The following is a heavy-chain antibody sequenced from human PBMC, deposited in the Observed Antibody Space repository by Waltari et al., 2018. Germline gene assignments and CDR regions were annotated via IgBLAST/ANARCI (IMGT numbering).Heavy chain of an antibody. Sequence: QVQLVQSGAEVKKPGASVKVSCTASGYTFTGYYMHWVRQAPGQGLEWMGRINPNRGGTNYAQKFQGRVTMTRDTSISTAYMELSRLRSDDTAVYYCARGVENWFDPWGQGTLVTVSS. V-gene: IGHV1-2*06. D-gene: IGHD3-3*01. CDR1: GYTFTGYY. CDR2: INPNRGGT. J-gene: IGHJ5*02. CDR3: ARGVENWFDP.